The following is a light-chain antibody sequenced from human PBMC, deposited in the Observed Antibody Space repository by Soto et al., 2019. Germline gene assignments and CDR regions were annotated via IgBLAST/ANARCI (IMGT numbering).Light chain of an antibody. CDR2: EVN. CDR1: SSDVGGYKY. J-gene: IGLJ2*01. CDR3: NSYAGSNNVV. Sequence: QSALTQPPSASGSPGQSVTISCTGTSSDVGGYKYVSWYQQHPGKAPKLMIYEVNKRPSGVPDRFSGSKSGNTASLTVSGLQAEDEADYYCNSYAGSNNVVFGGGTKLTVL. V-gene: IGLV2-8*01.